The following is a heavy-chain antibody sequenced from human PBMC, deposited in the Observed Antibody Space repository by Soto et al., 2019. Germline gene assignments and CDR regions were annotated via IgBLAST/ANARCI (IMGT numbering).Heavy chain of an antibody. Sequence: SETLSLTCAVYGGSFSGYYWTWIRQPPGTGLEWIGEINHSGSTNYNPSLKSRVTISVDRSKNQFSLKLSSVTAADMAVYYCAGSGYYHNSGMDVWGQGTTVTVSS. CDR2: INHSGST. CDR1: GGSFSGYY. V-gene: IGHV4-34*01. D-gene: IGHD3-22*01. J-gene: IGHJ6*02. CDR3: AGSGYYHNSGMDV.